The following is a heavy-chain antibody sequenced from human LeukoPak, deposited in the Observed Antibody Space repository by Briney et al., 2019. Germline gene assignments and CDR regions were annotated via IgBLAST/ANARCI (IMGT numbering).Heavy chain of an antibody. CDR2: ISNSGSP. CDR1: SASVSSYY. J-gene: IGHJ4*02. Sequence: SGTLSLTCTVSSASVSSYYWSWVRQPPGGGLEWIGYISNSGSPSYNPSFKSRVTFSADTSKNHLSLKLNSVTPADTAVYFCARGGAGPLMDWGQGTLVTVSS. V-gene: IGHV4-59*02. CDR3: ARGGAGPLMD. D-gene: IGHD2-8*01.